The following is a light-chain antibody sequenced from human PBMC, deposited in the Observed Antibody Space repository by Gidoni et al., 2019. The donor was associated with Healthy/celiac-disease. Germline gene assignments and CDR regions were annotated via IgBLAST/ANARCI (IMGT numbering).Light chain of an antibody. Sequence: QSALIPHPSASGTLGPRVTISCSGSSSNIGSNTVNWYQQLPGTAPKLLIYSNNQRPSGVPDRFSGSKSGTSASLAISGLQSEDEADYYCAAWDDSLNGPVFGGGTKLTVL. CDR1: SSNIGSNT. V-gene: IGLV1-44*01. J-gene: IGLJ3*02. CDR2: SNN. CDR3: AAWDDSLNGPV.